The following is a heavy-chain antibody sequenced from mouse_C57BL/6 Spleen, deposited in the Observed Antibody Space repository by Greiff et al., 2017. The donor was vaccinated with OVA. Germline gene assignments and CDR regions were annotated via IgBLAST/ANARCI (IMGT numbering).Heavy chain of an antibody. Sequence: QVQLQQPGAELVKPGASVKMSCKASGYTFTSYWITWVKQRPGQGLEWIGDIYPGSGSTNYNEKFKSKATLTVDTSSSTAYMQLSSLTSEDSAVYYCARCEDSNYAWFAYWGQGTLVTVSA. D-gene: IGHD2-5*01. CDR3: ARCEDSNYAWFAY. J-gene: IGHJ3*01. CDR2: IYPGSGST. V-gene: IGHV1-55*01. CDR1: GYTFTSYW.